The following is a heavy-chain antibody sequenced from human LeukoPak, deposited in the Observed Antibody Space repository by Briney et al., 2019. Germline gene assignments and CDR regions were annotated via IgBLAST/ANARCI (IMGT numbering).Heavy chain of an antibody. D-gene: IGHD6-19*01. V-gene: IGHV4-4*07. Sequence: SKTLSLTCTVSGGSISSYYWSWIRQPAGKGLEWIGRIYTSGSTNYNPSLKSRVTMSVDTSKNQFSLKLSSVTAADTAVYYCARGYSSGWYGVYWGQGTLVTVSS. CDR2: IYTSGST. CDR1: GGSISSYY. J-gene: IGHJ4*02. CDR3: ARGYSSGWYGVY.